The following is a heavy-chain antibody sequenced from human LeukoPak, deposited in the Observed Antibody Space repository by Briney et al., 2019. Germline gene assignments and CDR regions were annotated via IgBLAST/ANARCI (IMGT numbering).Heavy chain of an antibody. Sequence: GGSLRLSCAASGFTFSSYAMSWVRQAPGKGLEWVSAISGSGGSTYYADSVKGRFTISRDNSKNTLYLQMNSLRAEDTAVYYCARDRGDSSGLDAFDIWGQGTMVTVSS. CDR1: GFTFSSYA. D-gene: IGHD3-22*01. J-gene: IGHJ3*02. CDR3: ARDRGDSSGLDAFDI. CDR2: ISGSGGST. V-gene: IGHV3-23*01.